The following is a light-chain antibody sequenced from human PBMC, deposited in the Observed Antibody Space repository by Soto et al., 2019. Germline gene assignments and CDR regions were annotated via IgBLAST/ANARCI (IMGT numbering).Light chain of an antibody. CDR3: QEYGSSRT. Sequence: EIVLTQSPGTLSLSPGERATLSCRASQSVSSNYLAWYQQQPGQAPRLLIYGASSRATGISDRFSGSGSGTDFTLIISRLEPEDFAVYYCQEYGSSRTFGQGTKVEIK. CDR2: GAS. V-gene: IGKV3-20*01. CDR1: QSVSSNY. J-gene: IGKJ1*01.